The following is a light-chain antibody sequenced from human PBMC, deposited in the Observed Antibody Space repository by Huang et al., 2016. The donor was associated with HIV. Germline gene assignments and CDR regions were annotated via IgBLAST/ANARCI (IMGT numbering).Light chain of an antibody. Sequence: EIVMTQSPDTLSVSPGERATLSCRASQSVRAKLAWYQQNPGQAPRLLLHATSTRAAGVPARFSGSGSGTEFTLTISSLQSEDCGVYYCQQYESWPPLTFGGGTKVEIK. CDR3: QQYESWPPLT. CDR1: QSVRAK. CDR2: ATS. V-gene: IGKV3-15*01. J-gene: IGKJ4*01.